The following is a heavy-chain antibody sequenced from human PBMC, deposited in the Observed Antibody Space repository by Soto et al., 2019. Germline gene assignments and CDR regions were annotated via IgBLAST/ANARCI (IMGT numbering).Heavy chain of an antibody. CDR1: GFTFSASA. D-gene: IGHD4-17*01. Sequence: GGSLRLSCAASGFTFSASAMHWVRQAFGKGLEWVGRIRSKANSYGTAFAESVKGGFTISREDSKNTAYLQMNSLKTEDTAVYYCTRVMTTVTLYYFDYWGQGTLVTVSS. CDR2: IRSKANSYGT. J-gene: IGHJ4*02. CDR3: TRVMTTVTLYYFDY. V-gene: IGHV3-73*01.